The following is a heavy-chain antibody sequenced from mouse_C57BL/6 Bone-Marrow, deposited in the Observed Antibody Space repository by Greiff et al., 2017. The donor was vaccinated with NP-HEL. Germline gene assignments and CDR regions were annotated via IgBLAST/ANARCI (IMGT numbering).Heavy chain of an antibody. D-gene: IGHD2-1*01. CDR3: ARYGNSAMDY. CDR2: IYPRSGNT. Sequence: VKLQESGAELARPGASVKLSCKASGYTFTSYGISWVKQRTGQGLEWIGEIYPRSGNTYYNEKFKGKATLTADKSSSTAYMELRSLTSEDSAVYFCARYGNSAMDYWGQGTSVTVSS. J-gene: IGHJ4*01. V-gene: IGHV1-81*01. CDR1: GYTFTSYG.